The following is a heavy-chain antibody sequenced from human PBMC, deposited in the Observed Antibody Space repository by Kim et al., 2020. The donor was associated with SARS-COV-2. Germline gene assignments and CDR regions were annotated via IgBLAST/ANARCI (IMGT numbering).Heavy chain of an antibody. V-gene: IGHV4-61*01. CDR2: IHYSGST. Sequence: SETLSLTCSVSGGSVSSGNYYWSWIRQPPGKGLEWIGYIHYSGSTNYNPSLKSRVTISVDTSKNQFSLKLSSVTAADMAVYYCARDPLSSSGWYGYGMDVWGQGTTVIVSS. CDR3: ARDPLSSSGWYGYGMDV. CDR1: GGSVSSGNYY. J-gene: IGHJ6*02. D-gene: IGHD6-19*01.